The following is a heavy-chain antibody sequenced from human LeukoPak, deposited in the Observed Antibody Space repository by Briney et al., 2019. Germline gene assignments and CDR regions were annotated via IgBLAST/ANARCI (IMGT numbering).Heavy chain of an antibody. CDR3: AKWGDYDILTGYYDSDY. CDR1: GFTFSNYA. J-gene: IGHJ4*02. V-gene: IGHV3-23*01. CDR2: IVGSGGST. D-gene: IGHD3-9*01. Sequence: GGSLRLSYAASGFTFSNYAISWVRQAPGKGLEWVSAIVGSGGSTYYADSVKGRFTISRDNPKNTLYLQMNSLRAEDTAVYYCAKWGDYDILTGYYDSDYWGQGTLVTVSS.